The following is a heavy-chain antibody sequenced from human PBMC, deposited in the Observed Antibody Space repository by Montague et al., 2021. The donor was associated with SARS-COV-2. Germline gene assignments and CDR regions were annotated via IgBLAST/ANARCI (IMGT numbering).Heavy chain of an antibody. CDR1: GGSISSYY. V-gene: IGHV4-59*13. CDR2: IFHSGIT. CDR3: ARTEYNWNDWFDP. D-gene: IGHD1-20*01. Sequence: SETLSLTCSVSGGSISSYYCSWIRQSPGEGLEWVGYIFHSGITDXNPSFKSRATISVDMSKNQFSLQLNSVTAADSAVYYCARTEYNWNDWFDPWGQGTLVTVSS. J-gene: IGHJ5*02.